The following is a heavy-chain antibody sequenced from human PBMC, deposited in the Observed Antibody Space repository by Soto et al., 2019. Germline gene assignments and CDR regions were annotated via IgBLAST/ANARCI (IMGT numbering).Heavy chain of an antibody. J-gene: IGHJ6*02. Sequence: PGGSLRLSCAASGFTFSSYAMSWVRQAPGKGLEWVSAISGSGDSTYYADSVKGRFTISRDNSKNTLYLQMNSLRAEDTAVYYCAKEGFDWLLSLYYYGMDVWGQGTTVTVSS. CDR1: GFTFSSYA. V-gene: IGHV3-23*01. CDR3: AKEGFDWLLSLYYYGMDV. D-gene: IGHD3-9*01. CDR2: ISGSGDST.